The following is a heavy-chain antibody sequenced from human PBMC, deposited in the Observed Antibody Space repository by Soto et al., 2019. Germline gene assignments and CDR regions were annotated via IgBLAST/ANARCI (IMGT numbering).Heavy chain of an antibody. D-gene: IGHD6-19*01. V-gene: IGHV1-2*02. Sequence: QVQLVQSGAEVKKPGASVKVSCKASGYTFTGYYIHWVRQAPGQGLEWMGWINPHSGGTNYAQKFKARVTRTSDPSVSTAYRELSRLRSDDMALYYCARGVGGGWYGVVSDYWGQGHLVTVSA. J-gene: IGHJ4*02. CDR2: INPHSGGT. CDR3: ARGVGGGWYGVVSDY. CDR1: GYTFTGYY.